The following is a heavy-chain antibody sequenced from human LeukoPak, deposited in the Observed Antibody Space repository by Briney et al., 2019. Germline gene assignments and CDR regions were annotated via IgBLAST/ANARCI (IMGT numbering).Heavy chain of an antibody. V-gene: IGHV1-8*03. CDR1: GNTFTSYD. J-gene: IGHJ4*02. CDR2: MNPNSGNT. D-gene: IGHD4-17*01. Sequence: ASVKVSCKASGNTFTSYDINWVRQATGQGLEWMGWMNPNSGNTGYAQKFQGRVTITRNTSISTAYMELSSLRSEDTAVYYCARSVVRRPSGDYYFDYWGQGTLVTVSS. CDR3: ARSVVRRPSGDYYFDY.